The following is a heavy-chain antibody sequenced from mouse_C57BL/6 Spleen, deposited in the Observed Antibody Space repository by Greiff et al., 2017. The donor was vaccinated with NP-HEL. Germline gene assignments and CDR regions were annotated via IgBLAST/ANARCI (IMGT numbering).Heavy chain of an antibody. Sequence: DVHLVESGGGLVQPKGSLKLSCAASGFSFNTYAMNWVRQAPGKGLEWVARIRSKSNNYATYYADSVKDRFTISRDDSESMLYLQMNNLKTEDTAMYYCVRHENYKYYAMDYWGQGTSVTVSS. CDR2: IRSKSNNYAT. CDR1: GFSFNTYA. CDR3: VRHENYKYYAMDY. V-gene: IGHV10-1*01. D-gene: IGHD2-12*01. J-gene: IGHJ4*01.